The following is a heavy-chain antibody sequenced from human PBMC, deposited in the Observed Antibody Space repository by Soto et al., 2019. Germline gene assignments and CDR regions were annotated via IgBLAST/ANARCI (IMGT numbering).Heavy chain of an antibody. CDR3: GREPITGDGGYFDY. J-gene: IGHJ4*02. Sequence: PSETLSLTCTVSGGSISSYYWSWIRQPPGKGLEWIGCIYYSGSTNYNPSLKSRVTISVYTSKNQFSLKLSSVTAADTAVYYCGREPITGDGGYFDYWGQGNMVTVSS. V-gene: IGHV4-59*01. CDR2: IYYSGST. CDR1: GGSISSYY. D-gene: IGHD7-27*01.